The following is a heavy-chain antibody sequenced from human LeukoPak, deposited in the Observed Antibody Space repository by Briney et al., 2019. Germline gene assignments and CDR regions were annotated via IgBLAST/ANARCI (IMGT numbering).Heavy chain of an antibody. CDR1: GGSISSGDYY. Sequence: PSQTLSLTCTVSGGSISSGDYYWSWIRQPPGKGLEWIGYIYYSGSTYYNPSLKSRLTISIDTSKSQFSLKLSSVTAADTAVYYCARGNRGFDYWGQGTLVTVSS. D-gene: IGHD7-27*01. CDR3: ARGNRGFDY. CDR2: IYYSGST. V-gene: IGHV4-30-4*01. J-gene: IGHJ4*02.